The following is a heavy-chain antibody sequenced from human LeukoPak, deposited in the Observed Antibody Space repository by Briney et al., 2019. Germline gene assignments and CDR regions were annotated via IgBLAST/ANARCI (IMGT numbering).Heavy chain of an antibody. D-gene: IGHD3-10*01. CDR1: GGSISSSSYY. J-gene: IGHJ6*02. Sequence: SETLSLTCTVSGGSISSSSYYWGWIRQPPGKGLEWIGSIYYSGSTYYNPSLKSRVTISVDTSKNQFSLKLSSVTAADTAVYYCAREWWFGESPGYYYGMDVWGQGTTVTVSS. V-gene: IGHV4-39*07. CDR2: IYYSGST. CDR3: AREWWFGESPGYYYGMDV.